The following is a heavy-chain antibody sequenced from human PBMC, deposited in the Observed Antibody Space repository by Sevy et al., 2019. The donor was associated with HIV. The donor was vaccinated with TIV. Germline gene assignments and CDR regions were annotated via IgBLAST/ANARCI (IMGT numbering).Heavy chain of an antibody. D-gene: IGHD3-22*01. CDR2: IFSGGGT. V-gene: IGHV3-53*01. J-gene: IGHJ3*02. CDR3: ARGATFYSDSSGRVLSVLGAFDI. CDR1: GFTVSSNY. Sequence: GGSLRLSCAASGFTVSSNYMSWVRQAPGTGLEWVSIIFSGGGTYYADSVQGRFTISRDNSKNMVYHQMNSLRAEDTAVFYCARGATFYSDSSGRVLSVLGAFDIWGRWTMVTVSS.